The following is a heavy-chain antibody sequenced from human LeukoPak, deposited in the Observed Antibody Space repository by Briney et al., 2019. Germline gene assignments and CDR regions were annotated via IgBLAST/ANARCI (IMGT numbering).Heavy chain of an antibody. CDR1: GGTFSSYA. CDR2: ITPIFGIA. D-gene: IGHD3-10*01. Sequence: GASVKVSCKASGGTFSSYAISWVRQAPGQGLEWMGRITPIFGIADYAQKFQGRVTITADKSTSTAYMELSSLRSEDTAVYYCARDGGSGSYRFDYWGQGTLVTVSS. CDR3: ARDGGSGSYRFDY. V-gene: IGHV1-69*04. J-gene: IGHJ4*02.